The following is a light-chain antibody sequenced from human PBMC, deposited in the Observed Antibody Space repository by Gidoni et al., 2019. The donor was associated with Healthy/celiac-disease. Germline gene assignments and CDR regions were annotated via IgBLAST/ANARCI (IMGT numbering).Light chain of an antibody. V-gene: IGKV3-20*01. J-gene: IGKJ1*01. CDR3: QYYGSPPHT. Sequence: EIVLTQSPGPLSLSQGERATLSCRASQSVSSSYLAWYQQKPGQAHRLLLYGASRRATGIPNRFSGSWSATDFTLTISILPPEYAAVYYCQYYGSPPHTFGQGTKVEIK. CDR2: GAS. CDR1: QSVSSSY.